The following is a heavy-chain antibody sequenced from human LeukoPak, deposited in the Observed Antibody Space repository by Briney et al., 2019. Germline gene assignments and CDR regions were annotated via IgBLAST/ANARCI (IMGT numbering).Heavy chain of an antibody. Sequence: PGGSLRLSCTASGFTFGDYAMSWVRQAPGKGLEGVGFIRSKAYGGTTEYAASVKGRFTISRDDSKSIAYLQMNSLKTEDTAVYYCTRDSCGGDCYWGVADDYWGQGTLVTVSS. V-gene: IGHV3-49*04. J-gene: IGHJ4*02. CDR1: GFTFGDYA. CDR2: IRSKAYGGTT. CDR3: TRDSCGGDCYWGVADDY. D-gene: IGHD2-21*02.